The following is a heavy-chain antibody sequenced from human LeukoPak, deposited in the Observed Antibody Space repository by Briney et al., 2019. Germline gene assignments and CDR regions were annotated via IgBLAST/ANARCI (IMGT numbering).Heavy chain of an antibody. V-gene: IGHV3-30-3*02. Sequence: GGSLRLSCAASGFSFSSYAMHWVRQAPGKGLEWVAAIPNDGTKTYYADSVKGRFTISRDNSKNTLYLQMNSLRAEDTAVYYCANERGYNFGYSFDYWGQGTPVTVSS. D-gene: IGHD5-18*01. CDR2: IPNDGTKT. J-gene: IGHJ4*02. CDR1: GFSFSSYA. CDR3: ANERGYNFGYSFDY.